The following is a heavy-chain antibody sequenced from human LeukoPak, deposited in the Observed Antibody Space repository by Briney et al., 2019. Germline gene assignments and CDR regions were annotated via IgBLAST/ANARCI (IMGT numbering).Heavy chain of an antibody. J-gene: IGHJ4*02. CDR2: ISYDGSNK. CDR3: AQASYSSNFDY. D-gene: IGHD2-15*01. V-gene: IGHV3-30*18. CDR1: GFTFTDYG. Sequence: GGSLRLSCAASGFTFTDYGTHWVRQAPGKGLEWVAVISYDGSNKYYGDSVKGRFTISRDNSKNTLYLQMNSLIPDDTAVYYCAQASYSSNFDYWGQGTLVTVSS.